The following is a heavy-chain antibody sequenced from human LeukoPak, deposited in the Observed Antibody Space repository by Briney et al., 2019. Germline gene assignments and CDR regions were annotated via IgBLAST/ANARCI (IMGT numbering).Heavy chain of an antibody. D-gene: IGHD6-19*01. CDR2: ISRGGDFT. CDR3: ATQIGKQWLVRGGIFDP. CDR1: GFTFDTKA. V-gene: IGHV3-23*01. J-gene: IGHJ5*02. Sequence: GGSLRLSCSASGFTFDTKAMSWVRQAPGGGLEWVSTISRGGDFTYYADSVKDRFRISRDDSKSTLFLQVDSLRGEDTVIYFCATQIGKQWLVRGGIFDPWGQGTLVTVSS.